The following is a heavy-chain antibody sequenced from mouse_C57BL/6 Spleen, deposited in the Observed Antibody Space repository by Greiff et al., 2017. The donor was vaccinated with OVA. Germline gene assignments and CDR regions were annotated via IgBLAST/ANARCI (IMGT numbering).Heavy chain of an antibody. CDR1: GFTFSSYT. CDR3: AKIYYDFSLDY. Sequence: EVMLVESGGGLVKPGGSLKLSCAASGFTFSSYTMSWVRQTPEKRLEWVATISGGGGNTYYPDSVKGRFTISRDNAKNTLYLQMSSLRSEDTALYYCAKIYYDFSLDYWGQGTTLTVSS. J-gene: IGHJ2*01. CDR2: ISGGGGNT. D-gene: IGHD2-4*01. V-gene: IGHV5-9*01.